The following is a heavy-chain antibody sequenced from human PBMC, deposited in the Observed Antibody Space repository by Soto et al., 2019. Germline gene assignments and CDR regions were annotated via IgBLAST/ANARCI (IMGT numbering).Heavy chain of an antibody. CDR3: ASTTTRGARGLWFGELSLGGMDV. Sequence: SVKVSCKASGGTFSSYAISWVRQAPGQGLEWMGGIIPIFGTANYAQKFQGRVTITADESTSTAYMELSSLRSEDTAVYYCASTTTRGARGLWFGELSLGGMDVGGQGTKVTVSS. V-gene: IGHV1-69*13. J-gene: IGHJ6*02. CDR1: GGTFSSYA. D-gene: IGHD3-10*01. CDR2: IIPIFGTA.